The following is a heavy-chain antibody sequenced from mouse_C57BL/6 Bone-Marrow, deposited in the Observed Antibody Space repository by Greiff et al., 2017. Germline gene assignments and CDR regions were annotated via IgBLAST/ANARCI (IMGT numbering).Heavy chain of an antibody. J-gene: IGHJ4*01. V-gene: IGHV5-17*01. D-gene: IGHD2-3*01. Sequence: EVKLMESGGGLVKPGGSLKLSCAASGFTFSDYGMHWVRQAPEKGLEWVAYISSGSSTIYYADTVKGRLTISRDNAKNTLFLQMTSLRSEDTAMYYCARGGYYVHYYAMGYWGQGTSVTVAS. CDR3: ARGGYYVHYYAMGY. CDR1: GFTFSDYG. CDR2: ISSGSSTI.